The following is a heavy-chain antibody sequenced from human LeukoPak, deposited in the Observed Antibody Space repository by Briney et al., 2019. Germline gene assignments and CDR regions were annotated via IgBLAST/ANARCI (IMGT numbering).Heavy chain of an antibody. Sequence: GESLKISCKGSGYSFTSYWIGWVRQMPGKGLEWMGIIYPGDFDTRYSPSFQGQVTISADKSISTAYLQWSSLKASDTAMYYCARVRPTPDDAFDIWGQGTMVTVPS. J-gene: IGHJ3*02. D-gene: IGHD1-14*01. CDR1: GYSFTSYW. V-gene: IGHV5-51*01. CDR3: ARVRPTPDDAFDI. CDR2: IYPGDFDT.